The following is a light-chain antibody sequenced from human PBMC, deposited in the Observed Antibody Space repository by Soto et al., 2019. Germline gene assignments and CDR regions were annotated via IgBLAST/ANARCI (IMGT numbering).Light chain of an antibody. Sequence: EIQMTQSPSSLFASVGDRVTITCQATQDINIYLNWYQQKPGKAPNLLIYDASNLEIGVPSRFSGSGSGTHFTFTISSLQTEDIGTYYCQQYDILPITFGRGTLLEIK. V-gene: IGKV1-33*01. CDR2: DAS. CDR1: QDINIY. J-gene: IGKJ5*01. CDR3: QQYDILPIT.